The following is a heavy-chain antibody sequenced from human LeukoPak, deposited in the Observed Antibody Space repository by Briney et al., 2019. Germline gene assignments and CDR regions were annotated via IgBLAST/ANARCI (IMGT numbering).Heavy chain of an antibody. V-gene: IGHV3-33*06. CDR2: IWYDGSNK. Sequence: GGSLRLSCAASGFTFSSYGMHWVRQAPGKGLEWVAVIWYDGSNKYYADSVKGRFTISRDNSKNTLYLQMNSLRAEDTAVYYCAEDSSGYYYFDYWGQGTLVTVSS. CDR3: AEDSSGYYYFDY. J-gene: IGHJ4*02. CDR1: GFTFSSYG. D-gene: IGHD3-22*01.